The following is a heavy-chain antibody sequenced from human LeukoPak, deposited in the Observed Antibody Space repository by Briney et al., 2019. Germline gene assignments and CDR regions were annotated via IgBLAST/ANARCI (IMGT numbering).Heavy chain of an antibody. CDR3: ARGRDSSGYYFDY. CDR1: GFTVSSNY. V-gene: IGHV3-53*01. CDR2: IYSSGST. Sequence: PGGSLRLSCAASGFTVSSNYMSWVRQAPGKGLEWVSVIYSSGSTYYADSVKGRFTISRDNSKNTLYLQMNGLRAEDTAVYYCARGRDSSGYYFDYWGQGTLVTVSS. J-gene: IGHJ4*02. D-gene: IGHD3-22*01.